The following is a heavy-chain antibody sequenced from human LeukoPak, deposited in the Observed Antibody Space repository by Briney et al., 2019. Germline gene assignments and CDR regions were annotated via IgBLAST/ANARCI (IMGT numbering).Heavy chain of an antibody. V-gene: IGHV2-70*11. Sequence: TLSLTCAVSGGSISSYHWSWIRQPPGKALEWLARIDWDDDKYYSTSLKTRLTISKDTSKNQVVLTMTNMDPVDTATYYCARMLVPAGRLGSGYYYYYMDVWGKGTTVTVSS. D-gene: IGHD2-2*01. J-gene: IGHJ6*03. CDR1: GGSISSYHW. CDR2: IDWDDDK. CDR3: ARMLVPAGRLGSGYYYYYMDV.